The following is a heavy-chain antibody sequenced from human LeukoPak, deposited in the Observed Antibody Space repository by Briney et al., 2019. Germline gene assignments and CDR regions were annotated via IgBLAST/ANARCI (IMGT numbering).Heavy chain of an antibody. D-gene: IGHD4-11*01. V-gene: IGHV3-7*01. CDR3: AREMQTDYRPLSAFDI. CDR2: IKQDGSGK. CDR1: GITFRSYW. Sequence: PGGSLRLSCAASGITFRSYWMSWVREAPGKGLEWVANIKQDGSGKYYVDSVEGRFTISRDNAKNSLYLQMNSLRAEDTAVYYCAREMQTDYRPLSAFDIWGQGTMVTVSS. J-gene: IGHJ3*02.